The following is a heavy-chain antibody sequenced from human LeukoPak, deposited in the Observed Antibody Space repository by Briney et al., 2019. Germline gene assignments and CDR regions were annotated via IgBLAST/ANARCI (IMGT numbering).Heavy chain of an antibody. J-gene: IGHJ4*02. V-gene: IGHV4-59*01. Sequence: SETLSLTCTVSGDSISSYYWNWIRQPPGKGLEWIGYIYYSGSTNYNPSPKSRVTISVDTSKNQFSLKLSSVTAADTAVYYCARGRSTRLYYFDYWGQGTLVTVSS. CDR1: GDSISSYY. CDR3: ARGRSTRLYYFDY. D-gene: IGHD2-2*01. CDR2: IYYSGST.